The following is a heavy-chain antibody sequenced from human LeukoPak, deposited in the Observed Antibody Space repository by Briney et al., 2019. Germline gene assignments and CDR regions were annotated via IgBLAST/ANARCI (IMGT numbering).Heavy chain of an antibody. Sequence: GESLKISCKGSGYIFANYWIAWVRQMPGKGLEWMGIVYPGDSDSRYSPSFQGQVTISADKSISTAYLQWRSLKASDTAMYYCARLLEQQLVQSYYFDYWGQGTLVTVSS. CDR1: GYIFANYW. J-gene: IGHJ4*02. CDR3: ARLLEQQLVQSYYFDY. CDR2: VYPGDSDS. D-gene: IGHD6-13*01. V-gene: IGHV5-51*01.